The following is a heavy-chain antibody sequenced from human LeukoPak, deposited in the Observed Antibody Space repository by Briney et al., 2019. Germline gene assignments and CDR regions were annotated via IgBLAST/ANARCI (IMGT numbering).Heavy chain of an antibody. J-gene: IGHJ6*03. CDR2: IDRSGDST. CDR1: GFTFSSYW. V-gene: IGHV3-20*04. CDR3: ARFYTNWGSRFYYYMDV. Sequence: GGSLGLSCAASGFTFSSYWMSWVRQAPGKGLEWVSGIDRSGDSTGYADSVKGRFTISRDNAKNSLYLLMNSLRADDTALYYCARFYTNWGSRFYYYMDVWGKGTTVTVSS. D-gene: IGHD7-27*01.